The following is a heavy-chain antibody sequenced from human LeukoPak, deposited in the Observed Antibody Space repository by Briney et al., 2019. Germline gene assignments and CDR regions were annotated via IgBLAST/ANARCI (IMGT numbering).Heavy chain of an antibody. CDR1: GGSISSSCYY. J-gene: IGHJ4*02. CDR2: IYCGST. CDR3: ARNASDSGTSYFDH. Sequence: SETLSLTCTVSGGSISSSCYYWGWIRQPPGKGLEWIGSIYCGSTSYNPSLKSRVTISVDTSKNQFSLKLGSVTAADTAVYYCARNASDSGTSYFDHWGQGTLVTVSS. V-gene: IGHV4-39*01. D-gene: IGHD1-26*01.